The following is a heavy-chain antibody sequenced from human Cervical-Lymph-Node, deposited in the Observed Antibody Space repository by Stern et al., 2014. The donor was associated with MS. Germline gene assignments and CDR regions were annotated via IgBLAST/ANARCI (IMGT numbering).Heavy chain of an antibody. CDR2: INAASGDT. D-gene: IGHD2/OR15-2a*01. V-gene: IGHV1-3*01. CDR3: AREKPTTFFL. CDR1: GYTFTAFA. Sequence: QVQLVQSGAEVKKPGASVKISCRASGYTFTAFAIHWIRQAPGQSLEWMGWINAASGDTKYSQSFQGRVTLSSDTSATTAYMELNSLRSEDTAVYFCAREKPTTFFLCGQGTLVSVSS. J-gene: IGHJ4*02.